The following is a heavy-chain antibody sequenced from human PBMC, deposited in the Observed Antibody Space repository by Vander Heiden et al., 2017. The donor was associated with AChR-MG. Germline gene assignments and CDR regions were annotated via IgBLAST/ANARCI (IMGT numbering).Heavy chain of an antibody. D-gene: IGHD6-13*01. CDR1: GFTFSPDG. CDR2: IGYEGSNK. Sequence: QVQLVESGGGVVQPGRSLRLTCAGSGFTFSPDGMHGVRQGPGKGLEWVAVIGYEGSNKYYADSVKGRFTISRDNSKNTLYLQMNSLRAEDTAVYYCALGGSWWGTSYYYYYYGMDVWGQGTTVTVSS. J-gene: IGHJ6*02. V-gene: IGHV3-33*01. CDR3: ALGGSWWGTSYYYYYYGMDV.